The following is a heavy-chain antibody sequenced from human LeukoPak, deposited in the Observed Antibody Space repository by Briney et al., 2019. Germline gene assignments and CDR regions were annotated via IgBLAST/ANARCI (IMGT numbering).Heavy chain of an antibody. J-gene: IGHJ5*02. CDR2: IYYSGST. D-gene: IGHD3-3*01. CDR1: GGSISSSSYY. V-gene: IGHV4-39*01. CDR3: ASRHYDFLSVYNWFDP. Sequence: SETLSLTCTVSGGSISSSSYYWGWIRQPPGKGLEWIGSIYYSGSTYYNPSLKSRVTISVDTSKNQFSLKLSSVTAADTAVYYCASRHYDFLSVYNWFDPWGQGTLVTVSS.